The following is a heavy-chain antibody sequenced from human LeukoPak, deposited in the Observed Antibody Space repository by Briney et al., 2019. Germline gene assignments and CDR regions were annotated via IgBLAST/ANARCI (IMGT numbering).Heavy chain of an antibody. J-gene: IGHJ4*02. CDR1: GYTFTGYY. CDR3: ARAQIDYYDFWSGYYGY. V-gene: IGHV1-2*02. CDR2: INPNSGGT. Sequence: ASVKVSCKASGYTFTGYYMHWVRQAPGQGLEWMGWINPNSGGTNNAQKFQGRVTMTRDTSISTAYMELTRLRSDDTAVYYCARAQIDYYDFWSGYYGYWGQGTLVTVSS. D-gene: IGHD3-3*01.